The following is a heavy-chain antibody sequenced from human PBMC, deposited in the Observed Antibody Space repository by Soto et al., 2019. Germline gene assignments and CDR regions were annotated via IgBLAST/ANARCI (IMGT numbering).Heavy chain of an antibody. D-gene: IGHD6-13*01. J-gene: IGHJ4*02. CDR2: INHSGST. CDR1: GGSFIGYY. CDR3: ARMAGQQLGIDY. Sequence: SETLSLTCAVYGGSFIGYYWSWIRQPPWKGLEWIGEINHSGSTNYNPSLKSRVTISVDTSKNQFSLKLSSVTAADMAVYYCARMAGQQLGIDYWGQGTLVTVSS. V-gene: IGHV4-34*01.